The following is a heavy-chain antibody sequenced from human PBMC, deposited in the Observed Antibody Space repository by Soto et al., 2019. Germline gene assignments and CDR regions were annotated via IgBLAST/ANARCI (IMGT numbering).Heavy chain of an antibody. D-gene: IGHD4-17*01. CDR3: ATDYGGNSGIDY. Sequence: ASVKVCCKVSGYTLTELSMHWVRQAPGKGLEWMGGFDPEDGETIYAQKFQGRVTMTEDTSTDTAYMELSSLRSEDTAVYYCATDYGGNSGIDYWGQGTLVTVS. CDR2: FDPEDGET. CDR1: GYTLTELS. J-gene: IGHJ4*02. V-gene: IGHV1-24*01.